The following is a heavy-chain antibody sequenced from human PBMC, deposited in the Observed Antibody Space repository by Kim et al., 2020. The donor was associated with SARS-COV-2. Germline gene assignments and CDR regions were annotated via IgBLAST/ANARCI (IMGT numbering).Heavy chain of an antibody. V-gene: IGHV3-7*01. CDR2: IKQDGSEK. D-gene: IGHD5-12*01. Sequence: GGSLRLSCAASGFTFSSYWMSWVRQAPGKGLEWVANIKQDGSEKYYVDSVKGRFTISRDNAKNSLYLQMNSLRAEDTAVYYCARGISIDGYNYYFDYWGQGTLVTVSS. CDR1: GFTFSSYW. CDR3: ARGISIDGYNYYFDY. J-gene: IGHJ4*02.